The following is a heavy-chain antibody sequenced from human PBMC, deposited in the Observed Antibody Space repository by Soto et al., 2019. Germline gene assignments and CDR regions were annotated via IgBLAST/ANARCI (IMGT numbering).Heavy chain of an antibody. J-gene: IGHJ4*02. CDR3: ARDQGVGLTYFDY. D-gene: IGHD2-2*01. V-gene: IGHV3-33*01. CDR1: GFTFSSYG. CDR2: IWYDGSNK. Sequence: QVQLVESGGGVVQPGRSLRLSCAASGFTFSSYGMHWVRQAPGKGLEWVAVIWYDGSNKYYADSVKGRFTISRDNSKNTLYLQMNSLRAEDTAVYYCARDQGVGLTYFDYWGQGTLVTVSS.